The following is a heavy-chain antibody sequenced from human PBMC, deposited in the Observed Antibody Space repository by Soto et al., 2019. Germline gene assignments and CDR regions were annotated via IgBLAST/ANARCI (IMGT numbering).Heavy chain of an antibody. J-gene: IGHJ4*02. D-gene: IGHD3-10*01. Sequence: EVQLVESGGGLVQPGGSLRLSCAVSGFTFSSYWMHWVRQAPGEGLVWVSRINTDGSRTCYADSVKGRFTISRDNDKNTLYLQINILRVDDTVMYYCAKRGVATFGLSYWGQGTLVTVSS. V-gene: IGHV3-74*01. CDR1: GFTFSSYW. CDR3: AKRGVATFGLSY. CDR2: INTDGSRT.